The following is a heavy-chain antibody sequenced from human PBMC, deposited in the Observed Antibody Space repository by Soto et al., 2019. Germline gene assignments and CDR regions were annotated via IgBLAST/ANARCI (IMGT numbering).Heavy chain of an antibody. CDR3: ARMSYFYDKWYFDL. D-gene: IGHD3-22*01. Sequence: SETLSLTCTVSGASINNNDYYWSWIRQTPGKGLEWIGYVYYSGTTDYIPSLKSRLSMSIDKSQNQFTLKLNSVTAADTATYYCARMSYFYDKWYFDLWGRGTLATVPS. CDR1: GASINNNDYY. V-gene: IGHV4-30-4*01. CDR2: VYYSGTT. J-gene: IGHJ2*01.